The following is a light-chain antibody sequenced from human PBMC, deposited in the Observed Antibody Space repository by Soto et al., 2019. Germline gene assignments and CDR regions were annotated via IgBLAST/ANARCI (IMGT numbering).Light chain of an antibody. CDR1: QDIFNY. CDR3: QHADSFPLIT. CDR2: DAS. Sequence: DIQMTQSPSSVSASVGDRVTITCRASQDIFNYLAWYQQKPGRAPKLLISDASTLESGVPSRFSGSGSGTDFTLTISSLQPEDFATYYCQHADSFPLITFGQGTRLEIK. J-gene: IGKJ5*01. V-gene: IGKV1-12*01.